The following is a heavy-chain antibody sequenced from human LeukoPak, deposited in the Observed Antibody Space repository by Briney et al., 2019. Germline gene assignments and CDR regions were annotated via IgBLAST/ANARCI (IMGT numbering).Heavy chain of an antibody. CDR3: ARTVLLWFGELYYYYYMDV. CDR2: IYYSGST. Sequence: PSETLSLTCAVSGGSISSNSYYWGWIRQPPGKGLEWIGSIYYSGSTYYNPSLKSRVTISVDTSKNQFSLKLSSVTAADTAVYYCARTVLLWFGELYYYYYMDVWGKGTTVTVSS. J-gene: IGHJ6*03. CDR1: GGSISSNSYY. V-gene: IGHV4-39*07. D-gene: IGHD3-10*01.